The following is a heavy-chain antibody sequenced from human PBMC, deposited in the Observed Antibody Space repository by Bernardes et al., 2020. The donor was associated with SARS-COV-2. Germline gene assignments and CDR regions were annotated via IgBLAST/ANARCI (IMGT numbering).Heavy chain of an antibody. CDR3: ERSGPAHNNGSDAMDV. J-gene: IGHJ6*02. CDR1: GFIFSDSY. D-gene: IGHD3-3*01. Sequence: GGSLRLSCEASGFIFSDSYMSWVRQSPGKGLEWVSYISGPGRTTNYGDSVWGRFTVSRDNGKNSVYLQMDRLIVEDTAVYYCERSGPAHNNGSDAMDVWGQGTTVTVSS. CDR2: ISGPGRTT. V-gene: IGHV3-11*04.